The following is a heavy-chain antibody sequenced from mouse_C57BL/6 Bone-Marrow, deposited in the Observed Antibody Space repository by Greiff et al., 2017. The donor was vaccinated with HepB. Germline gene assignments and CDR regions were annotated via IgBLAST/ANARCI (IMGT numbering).Heavy chain of an antibody. D-gene: IGHD1-1*01. V-gene: IGHV3-6*01. J-gene: IGHJ3*01. CDR3: ALPYYGSVLWFAY. CDR2: ISYDGSN. CDR1: GYSITSGYY. Sequence: EVKLQESGPGLVKPSQSLSLTCSVTGYSITSGYYWNWIRQFPGNKLEWMGYISYDGSNNYNPSLKNRISITRDTSKNQFFLKLNSVTTEDTATYYCALPYYGSVLWFAYWGQGTLVTVSA.